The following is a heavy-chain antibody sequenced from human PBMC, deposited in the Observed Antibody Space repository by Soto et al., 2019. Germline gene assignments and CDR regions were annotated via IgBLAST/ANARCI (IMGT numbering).Heavy chain of an antibody. CDR3: ARGDIVAAGEPYFAY. J-gene: IGHJ4*02. Sequence: QVQLQESGPGLVKPSQTLSLTCTVSGGSINSDDYYWSWIRQPPGKGLEWIGYIYYSGNTYYNPSLKSRLTISLDTSKNQFSLNLTSVTAADTARYYCARGDIVAAGEPYFAYWGQGTLVTVSS. CDR2: IYYSGNT. V-gene: IGHV4-30-4*01. CDR1: GGSINSDDYY. D-gene: IGHD1-26*01.